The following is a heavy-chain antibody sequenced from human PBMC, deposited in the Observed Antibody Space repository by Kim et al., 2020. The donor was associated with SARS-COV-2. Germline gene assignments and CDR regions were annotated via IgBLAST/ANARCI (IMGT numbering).Heavy chain of an antibody. CDR3: ARGARYFDWLLPYFDY. V-gene: IGHV4-34*01. Sequence: SETLSLTCAVYGGSFSGYYWSWIRQPPGKGLEWIGEINHSGSTNYNPSLKSRVTISVDTSKNQFSLKLSSVTAADTAVYYCARGARYFDWLLPYFDYWGQGTLVTVSS. D-gene: IGHD3-9*01. J-gene: IGHJ4*02. CDR2: INHSGST. CDR1: GGSFSGYY.